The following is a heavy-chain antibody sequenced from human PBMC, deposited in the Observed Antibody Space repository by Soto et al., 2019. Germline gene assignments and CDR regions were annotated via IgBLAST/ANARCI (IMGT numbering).Heavy chain of an antibody. D-gene: IGHD2-15*01. V-gene: IGHV3-23*01. J-gene: IGHJ6*02. Sequence: EVQLLESGGGLVQPGGSLRLSCAASGFTFSSYVMSWVRQAPGKGLEWVSVISGSGGSTYYADSVKGRFTISRDNSKNTLYLQMSSLRAEDTAVYYCAKSGYCSGAGCADYYYAIDVWGPGTTVTVSS. CDR3: AKSGYCSGAGCADYYYAIDV. CDR1: GFTFSSYV. CDR2: ISGSGGST.